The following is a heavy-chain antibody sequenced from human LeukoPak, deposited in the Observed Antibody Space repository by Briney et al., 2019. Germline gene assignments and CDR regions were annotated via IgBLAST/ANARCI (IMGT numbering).Heavy chain of an antibody. CDR2: ISDSGGST. J-gene: IGHJ4*02. D-gene: IGHD6-19*01. V-gene: IGHV3-23*01. CDR3: APLSVVGREFDS. Sequence: GGSLRLSCAASGFIFSTYGMSWVRQAPGKGLEWVSSISDSGGSTYYADSVKGRFTISRDNAKNTLYLQMNSLRAEDTAVYYCAPLSVVGREFDSWGQGTLVTVSS. CDR1: GFIFSTYG.